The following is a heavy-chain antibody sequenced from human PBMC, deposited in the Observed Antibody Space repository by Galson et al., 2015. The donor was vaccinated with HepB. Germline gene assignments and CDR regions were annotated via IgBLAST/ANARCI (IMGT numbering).Heavy chain of an antibody. CDR2: IPYDGSYK. J-gene: IGHJ4*02. Sequence: SLRLSCAASGFTFSSYAMHWVRQAPGKELQWVAIIPYDGSYKYYADSVKGRFTISRDNSKNTLYLQMSSLRAEDTAVYYCAREGMAGTLDYWGQGTLITVSS. CDR3: AREGMAGTLDY. D-gene: IGHD6-19*01. V-gene: IGHV3-30-3*01. CDR1: GFTFSSYA.